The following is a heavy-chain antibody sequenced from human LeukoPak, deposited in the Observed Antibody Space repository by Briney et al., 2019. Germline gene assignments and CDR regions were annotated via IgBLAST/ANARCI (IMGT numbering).Heavy chain of an antibody. V-gene: IGHV4-39*07. Sequence: SETLSLTCTVSGGSISSSSYYWGWLRQPPGKGLEWIGTIYYSGSTYYNPSLKSRVTISVDTSKNQFSLKLSSVTAADTAVYYCAGDLGTTAGYWGQGTLVTVSS. CDR3: AGDLGTTAGY. CDR1: GGSISSSSYY. CDR2: IYYSGST. D-gene: IGHD4-17*01. J-gene: IGHJ4*02.